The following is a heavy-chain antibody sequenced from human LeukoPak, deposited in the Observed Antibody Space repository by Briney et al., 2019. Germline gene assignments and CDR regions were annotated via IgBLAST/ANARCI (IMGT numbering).Heavy chain of an antibody. CDR1: GGTFSSYA. Sequence: SVKVSCKASGGTFSSYAISWVRQAPGQGLEWMGRIIPIFGIANYAKKFQGRVTITADKSTSTAYMELSSLRSEDTAVYYCARYYYDSSGFSQTFFDYWGQGTLVTVSS. J-gene: IGHJ4*02. D-gene: IGHD3-22*01. V-gene: IGHV1-69*04. CDR2: IIPIFGIA. CDR3: ARYYYDSSGFSQTFFDY.